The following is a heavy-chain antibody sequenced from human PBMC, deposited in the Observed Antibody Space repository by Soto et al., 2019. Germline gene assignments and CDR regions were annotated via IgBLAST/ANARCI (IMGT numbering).Heavy chain of an antibody. J-gene: IGHJ5*02. CDR1: GGTFSSYA. Sequence: SVKVSCKASGGTFSSYAISWVRQAPGQGLEWMGGIIPIFGTANYAQKFQGRVTITADESTSTAYMELSSLRSEDTAVYYCASVDIVVVPAAIRWFDPWGQGTLVTVSS. CDR3: ASVDIVVVPAAIRWFDP. D-gene: IGHD2-2*02. V-gene: IGHV1-69*13. CDR2: IIPIFGTA.